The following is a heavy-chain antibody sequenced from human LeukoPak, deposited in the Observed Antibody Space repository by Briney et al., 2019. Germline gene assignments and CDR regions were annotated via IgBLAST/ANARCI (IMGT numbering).Heavy chain of an antibody. CDR3: AKDADYGDSMNWFDP. D-gene: IGHD4-17*01. V-gene: IGHV3-23*01. J-gene: IGHJ5*02. CDR2: ISGSGGST. CDR1: GFTFSSYG. Sequence: GGSLRLSCAASGFTFSSYGMSWVRQAPGKGLEWVSAISGSGGSTYYADSVKGRFTISRDNSKNTLYLQMNSLRAEDTAVYYCAKDADYGDSMNWFDPWGQGTLVTVSS.